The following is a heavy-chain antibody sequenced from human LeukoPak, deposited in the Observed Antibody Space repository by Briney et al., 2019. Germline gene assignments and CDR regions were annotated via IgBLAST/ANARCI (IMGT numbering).Heavy chain of an antibody. CDR2: ISGSGGST. Sequence: GGSLRLSYAASGFTFSSYAMSWVRQAPGKGLEWVSAISGSGGSTYYADSVKGRFTISRDNSKNTLYLQMNSLRAEDTAVYYCAKGGYCSSTSCYGDWFDPWGQGTLVTVSS. CDR3: AKGGYCSSTSCYGDWFDP. CDR1: GFTFSSYA. J-gene: IGHJ5*02. D-gene: IGHD2-2*01. V-gene: IGHV3-23*01.